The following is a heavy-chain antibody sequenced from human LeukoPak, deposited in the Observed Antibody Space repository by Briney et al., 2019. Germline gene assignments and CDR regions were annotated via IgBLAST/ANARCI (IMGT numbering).Heavy chain of an antibody. CDR2: INPSGGST. CDR3: ARGGRRGGGSGWYYFDY. D-gene: IGHD6-19*01. V-gene: IGHV1-46*01. Sequence: APVKVSCKASGYTFTSYYMHWVRQAPGQGLEWMGIINPSGGSTSYAQKFQGRVTMTRDTSTSTVYMELSSLRSEDTAVYYCARGGRRGGGSGWYYFDYWGQGTLVTVSS. CDR1: GYTFTSYY. J-gene: IGHJ4*02.